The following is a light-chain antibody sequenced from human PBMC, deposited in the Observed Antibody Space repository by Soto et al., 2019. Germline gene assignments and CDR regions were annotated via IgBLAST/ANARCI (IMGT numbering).Light chain of an antibody. CDR2: EVS. CDR3: SSYTSSSTLV. J-gene: IGLJ1*01. CDR1: SSDVGGYNY. V-gene: IGLV2-14*01. Sequence: QSALTQPASVSGSPGLSITISCTGTSSDVGGYNYVSWYQQHPGKAPKLMIYEVSNRPSGVSNRFSGSKSGNTASLPISGLQAEDEADYYCSSYTSSSTLVFGTGTKLTV.